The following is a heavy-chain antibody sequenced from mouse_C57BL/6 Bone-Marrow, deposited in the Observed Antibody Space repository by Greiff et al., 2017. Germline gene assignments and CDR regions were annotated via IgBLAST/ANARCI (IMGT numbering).Heavy chain of an antibody. J-gene: IGHJ3*01. CDR1: GYTFTSYW. CDR3: ATFSGCAY. Sequence: QVQLQQPGAELVKPGASVKLSCKASGYTFTSYWMHWVKQRPGQGLEWIGMIPPNSGSTNYNEKFKSKATLTVDKSSSPAYMHLSSLTSEDSAVYYCATFSGCAYWGQGTLVTVSA. CDR2: IPPNSGST. V-gene: IGHV1-64*01.